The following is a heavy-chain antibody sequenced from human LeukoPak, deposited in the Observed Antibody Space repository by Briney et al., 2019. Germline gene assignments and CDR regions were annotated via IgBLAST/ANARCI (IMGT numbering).Heavy chain of an antibody. D-gene: IGHD5-24*01. Sequence: GGSLRLSCAASGFTFSVAAMTSGRQALRKGLEWVSLIGASGESTYYADSVKGRFTISRDNSKNTLSLQMNSLRVEDTAMYFCAKDIQLSTWGLGTMVTVSS. V-gene: IGHV3-23*01. CDR3: AKDIQLST. CDR1: GFTFSVAA. J-gene: IGHJ3*01. CDR2: IGASGEST.